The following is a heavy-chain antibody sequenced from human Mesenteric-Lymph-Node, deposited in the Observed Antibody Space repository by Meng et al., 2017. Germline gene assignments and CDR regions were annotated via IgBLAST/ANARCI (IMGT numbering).Heavy chain of an antibody. CDR3: ARDWGDVRGGFDF. V-gene: IGHV6-1*01. CDR2: TYYRSKYYN. CDR1: GDSVSSNSAA. J-gene: IGHJ4*02. Sequence: QGQLRQSGPGLAKPPQTLSLTCATSGDSVSSNSAAWNWIRQSPSRGLEWLGRTYYRSKYYNDYALSVKSRITINPDTSKNQFSLQLNSVTPEDTAIYYCARDWGDVRGGFDFWGQGTLVTVSS. D-gene: IGHD3-10*02.